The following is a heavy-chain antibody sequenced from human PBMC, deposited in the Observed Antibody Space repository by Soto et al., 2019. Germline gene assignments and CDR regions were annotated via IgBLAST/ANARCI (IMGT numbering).Heavy chain of an antibody. D-gene: IGHD3-10*01. V-gene: IGHV3-11*01. CDR1: GFTLSEYY. CDR3: ARASRVYYGSGTFGYYFDY. Sequence: PGGSLRLSCVASGFTLSEYYMSWIRQAPGKGLEWISSISGSGSSIHYADSVKGRFTISRDNAKNSLYLQMNSLSAEDTAVYYCARASRVYYGSGTFGYYFDYRGQGSLVTVSS. J-gene: IGHJ4*02. CDR2: ISGSGSSI.